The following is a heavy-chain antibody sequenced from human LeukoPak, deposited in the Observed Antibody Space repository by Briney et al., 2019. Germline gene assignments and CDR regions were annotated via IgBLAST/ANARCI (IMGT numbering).Heavy chain of an antibody. V-gene: IGHV1-69-2*01. J-gene: IGHJ4*02. Sequence: ASVKISCMVSGYTFTDYYMHWVQQAPGKGLEWMGLVDPEDGETIYAEKFQGRVTITADTSTDTAYMELSSLRSEDTAVYYCATENERGSSGYYHFDYWGRGTLVTVSS. CDR1: GYTFTDYY. CDR2: VDPEDGET. CDR3: ATENERGSSGYYHFDY. D-gene: IGHD3-22*01.